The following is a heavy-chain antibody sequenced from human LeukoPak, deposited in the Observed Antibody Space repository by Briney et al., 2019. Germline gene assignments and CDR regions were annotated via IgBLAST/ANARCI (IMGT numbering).Heavy chain of an antibody. CDR1: GFTFSTYS. Sequence: GGSLRLSCAASGFTFSTYSMSWVRQAPGKGLEWVSSISSSTSYIYYADSMKGRFTISRDNAKNSLFLQMNSLRAEDTAVYYCARAPVVPAAGYDYYYGMDVWGQGTTVTVSS. J-gene: IGHJ6*02. D-gene: IGHD2-2*01. CDR3: ARAPVVPAAGYDYYYGMDV. V-gene: IGHV3-21*01. CDR2: ISSSTSYI.